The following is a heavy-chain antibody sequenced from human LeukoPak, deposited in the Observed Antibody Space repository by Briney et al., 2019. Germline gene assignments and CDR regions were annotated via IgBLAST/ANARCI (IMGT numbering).Heavy chain of an antibody. CDR1: GGSISSSAYY. CDR3: AEGADRFDY. D-gene: IGHD1-14*01. CDR2: ISYRGNS. Sequence: SETLSLTCTASGGSISSSAYYWGWIRQPPGKGLEWIGSISYRGNSYYNASLKSRVNISVDTARNQFSLKLSSVTAADTAVYYCAEGADRFDYWGQGTLVTVSS. V-gene: IGHV4-39*01. J-gene: IGHJ4*02.